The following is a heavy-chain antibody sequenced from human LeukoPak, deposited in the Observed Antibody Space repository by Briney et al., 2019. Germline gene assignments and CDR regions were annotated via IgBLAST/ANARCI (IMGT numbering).Heavy chain of an antibody. Sequence: PSENLSLNCTVSGDSVNGHYWSWIRQTPGKGLEWIGYVSYSGGTNYNPSLKKRVSISLDTSKNQFSLKLSSPAAADPAVYYCARAPMEITTSAFPDAFDFWGQGTMVTVSS. CDR1: GDSVNGHY. D-gene: IGHD1-1*01. CDR2: VSYSGGT. J-gene: IGHJ3*01. V-gene: IGHV4-59*02. CDR3: ARAPMEITTSAFPDAFDF.